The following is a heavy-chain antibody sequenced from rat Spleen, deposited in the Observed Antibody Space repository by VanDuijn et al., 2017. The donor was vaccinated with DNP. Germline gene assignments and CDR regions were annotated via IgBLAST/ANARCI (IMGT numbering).Heavy chain of an antibody. CDR1: KFTFSNYD. V-gene: IGHV5S13*01. J-gene: IGHJ3*01. CDR2: VSPSGGRT. CDR3: ATGVYGGYEDWFAY. Sequence: EVQLVESGGGLVQPGRSLKLSCAASKFTFSNYDMAWVRQAPTKGLEWVAAVSPSGGRTYYRDSVKGRFTVSRDNAKNTLYLQMDSLRSEDTATYFCATGVYGGYEDWFAYWGQGTLVTVSS. D-gene: IGHD1-11*01.